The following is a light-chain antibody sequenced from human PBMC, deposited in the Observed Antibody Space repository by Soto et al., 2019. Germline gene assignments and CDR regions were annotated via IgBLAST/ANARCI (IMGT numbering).Light chain of an antibody. V-gene: IGLV1-40*01. J-gene: IGLJ2*01. Sequence: QSALTQPPSVSGAPGQRVTISWTGSSSNIGAGYDVHWYQQLPGTVPKLLIYGNSNRPSGVPDRFSGSKSGTSASLAITGLRDEDEADYHCQSYDSSLINAVFGGGTKLTVL. CDR1: SSNIGAGYD. CDR2: GNS. CDR3: QSYDSSLINAV.